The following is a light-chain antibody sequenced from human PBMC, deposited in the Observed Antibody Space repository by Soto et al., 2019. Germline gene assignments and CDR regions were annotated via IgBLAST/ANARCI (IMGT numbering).Light chain of an antibody. J-gene: IGKJ4*01. CDR2: GAS. Sequence: EVVLTQSPATLSVSPGERATLSCRASQTVSRSLAWYQQKPGQAPRLLIYGASTRAAGVPGRFSGSGSGTDFTLTISSLQSEDFAVYYCQRYNNWPLTFGGGTKVESK. CDR1: QTVSRS. CDR3: QRYNNWPLT. V-gene: IGKV3-15*01.